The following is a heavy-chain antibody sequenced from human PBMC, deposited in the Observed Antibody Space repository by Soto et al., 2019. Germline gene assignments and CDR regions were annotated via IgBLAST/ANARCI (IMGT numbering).Heavy chain of an antibody. CDR3: ATTFKVVPAAGDAFDI. CDR2: ISYDGSNK. CDR1: GFTFSSYG. D-gene: IGHD2-2*01. V-gene: IGHV3-30*03. Sequence: GGSLRLSCAASGFTFSSYGMHWVRQAPGKGLEWVAVISYDGSNKYYADSVKGRFTISRDNSKNTLYLQMNSLRAEDTAVYYCATTFKVVPAAGDAFDIWGQGTMVTVSS. J-gene: IGHJ3*02.